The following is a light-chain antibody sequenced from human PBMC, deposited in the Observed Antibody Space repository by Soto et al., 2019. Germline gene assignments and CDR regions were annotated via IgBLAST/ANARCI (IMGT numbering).Light chain of an antibody. CDR2: DAS. V-gene: IGKV1-33*01. J-gene: IGKJ4*01. CDR1: QDVRHY. CDR3: QQYDNRLT. Sequence: VHLTHSPSSLCASLGDIVTISFQASQDVRHYLNWYQQKPWKAPKLLIYDASNLEAGVASRFSGSGSGTDFTFTISSLQPEDIGIYFCQQYDNRLTFGGGTKVDIK.